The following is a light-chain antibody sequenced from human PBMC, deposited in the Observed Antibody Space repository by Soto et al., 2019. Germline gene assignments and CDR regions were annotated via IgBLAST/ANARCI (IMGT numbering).Light chain of an antibody. J-gene: IGLJ2*01. CDR1: SSDFGGYNY. Sequence: QSALTQPRSVSGSPGQSVTISCTGTSSDFGGYNYVSWYQQHPGKAPKLMIYDVNKRPSGVPDRFSGSKSGNTASLTISGLQAEDEADYYCCSYAVTDVLFGGGTKLTV. CDR3: CSYAVTDVL. V-gene: IGLV2-11*01. CDR2: DVN.